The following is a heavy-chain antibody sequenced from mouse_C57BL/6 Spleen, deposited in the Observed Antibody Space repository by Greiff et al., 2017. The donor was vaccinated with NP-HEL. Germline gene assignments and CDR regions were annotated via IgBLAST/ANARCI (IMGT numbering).Heavy chain of an antibody. D-gene: IGHD1-1*01. Sequence: DVKLQASGPGLVKPSQSLSLTCSVTGYSITSGYYWNWIRQFPGNKLEWMGYISYDGSNNYNPSLKNRISITRDTSKNQFFLKLNSVTTEDTATYYCARVRSSYDYFDYWGQGTTLTVSS. CDR3: ARVRSSYDYFDY. CDR1: GYSITSGYY. CDR2: ISYDGSN. J-gene: IGHJ2*01. V-gene: IGHV3-6*01.